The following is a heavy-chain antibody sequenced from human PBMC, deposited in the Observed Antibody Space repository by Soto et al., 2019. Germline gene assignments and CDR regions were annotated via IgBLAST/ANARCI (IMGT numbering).Heavy chain of an antibody. V-gene: IGHV4-31*03. CDR3: ARADNYYYYYGMDV. CDR2: IYYSGST. CDR1: GGSISSGGYY. J-gene: IGHJ6*02. D-gene: IGHD1-1*01. Sequence: TSETLSLTCTVSGGSISSGGYYWSWIRQHPGKGLEWIGYIYYSGSTYYNPSLKSRVTISVDTSKNQFSLKLSSVTAADTAVYYCARADNYYYYYGMDVWGQGTTVTVSS.